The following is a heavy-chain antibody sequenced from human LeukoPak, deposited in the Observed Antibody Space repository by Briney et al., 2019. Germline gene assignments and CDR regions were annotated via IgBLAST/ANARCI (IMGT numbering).Heavy chain of an antibody. J-gene: IGHJ5*02. CDR1: GGSISSGDYY. V-gene: IGHV4-30-4*01. D-gene: IGHD3-3*01. CDR3: ARNYDFWSGSNWFDP. Sequence: SETLSLTCTVSGGSISSGDYYWSWIRQPLGKGLEWIGYIYYSGSTYYNPSLKSRVTISVDTSKNQFSLKLSSVTAADTAVYYCARNYDFWSGSNWFDPWGQGTLVTVSS. CDR2: IYYSGST.